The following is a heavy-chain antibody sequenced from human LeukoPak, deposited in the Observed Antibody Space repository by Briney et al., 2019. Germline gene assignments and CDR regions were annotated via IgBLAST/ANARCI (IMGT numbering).Heavy chain of an antibody. V-gene: IGHV3-66*02. CDR3: VWTPRYSSSWPNVNGVWFDP. CDR1: GFSVRSNY. J-gene: IGHJ5*02. Sequence: GGSLRLSCGASGFSVRSNYMSWVRQAPGKGLEWVSLIYSGDTTYYADSVKGGFTLSIDNSKHTLYLPINDLSAEDTPGYYCVWTPRYSSSWPNVNGVWFDPWGQGTLVTVSS. D-gene: IGHD6-13*01. CDR2: IYSGDTT.